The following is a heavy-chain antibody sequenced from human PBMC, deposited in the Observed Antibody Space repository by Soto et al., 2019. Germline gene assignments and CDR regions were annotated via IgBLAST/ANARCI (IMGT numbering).Heavy chain of an antibody. CDR2: IYSDGST. CDR1: GFTVSSNY. J-gene: IGHJ4*02. V-gene: IGHV3-66*01. Sequence: EVQLVESGGGLVQPGGSLRLSCAASGFTVSSNYMNWVRQAPGKGLEWVSVIYSDGSTYYADSVKGRFTISRDNSKNTLHLERDSLTAEDTAGYFCASVLHWGQGTLVTVSS. D-gene: IGHD6-6*01. CDR3: ASVLH.